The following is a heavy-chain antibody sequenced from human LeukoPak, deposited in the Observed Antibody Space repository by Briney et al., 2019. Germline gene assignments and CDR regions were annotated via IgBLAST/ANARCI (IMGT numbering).Heavy chain of an antibody. CDR3: ARGALRGVGATTGNC. Sequence: GGSLRLSCAASGFTFSDYYMSWIRQAPGKGLEWVSYISSSGSTIYYADSVEGRFTISRDNAKNSLYLQMNSLRAEDTAVYYCARGALRGVGATTGNCWGQGTLVTVSS. CDR1: GFTFSDYY. D-gene: IGHD1-26*01. J-gene: IGHJ4*02. V-gene: IGHV3-11*04. CDR2: ISSSGSTI.